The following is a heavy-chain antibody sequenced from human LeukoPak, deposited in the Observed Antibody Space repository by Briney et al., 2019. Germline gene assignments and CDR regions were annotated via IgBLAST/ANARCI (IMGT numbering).Heavy chain of an antibody. D-gene: IGHD5-12*01. CDR3: ARVGYSGYGSFDY. CDR2: ISSSSSYI. CDR1: GFTFSSYS. Sequence: GGSLRLSCAASGFTFSSYSMNWVRQAPGKGLEWVSSISSSSSYIYYADSVKGRFTISRDNAKNSLYLQMNSLRAEDTAVHYCARVGYSGYGSFDYWGQGTLVTVSS. V-gene: IGHV3-21*01. J-gene: IGHJ4*02.